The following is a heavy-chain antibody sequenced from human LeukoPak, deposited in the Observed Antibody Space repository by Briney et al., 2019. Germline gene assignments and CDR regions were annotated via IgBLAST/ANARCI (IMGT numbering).Heavy chain of an antibody. CDR1: GGSFSGYY. V-gene: IGHV4-34*01. J-gene: IGHJ4*02. D-gene: IGHD3-16*02. CDR2: INHSGST. Sequence: SETLSLTCAVYGGSFSGYYWSWIRQPPGKGLEWIGEINHSGSTNYNPSLKSRATISVDTSKNQFSLKLSSVTAADTAVYYCARGRTYDYVWGSYRYEYFDYWGQGTLVTVSS. CDR3: ARGRTYDYVWGSYRYEYFDY.